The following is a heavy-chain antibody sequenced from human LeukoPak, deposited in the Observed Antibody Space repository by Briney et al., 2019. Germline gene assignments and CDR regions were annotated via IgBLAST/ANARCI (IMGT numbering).Heavy chain of an antibody. D-gene: IGHD3-3*01. CDR1: GGSISSGTYY. CDR3: ARSRSKYDFWSGLSYYYYYMDV. Sequence: SETLTLTCTVSGGSISSGTYYWSWIRQPAGKGLEWLGRIYTSGSTNYNPPLKSRVTISVDTSKNQFSLRLRSVTAADTAVYYCARSRSKYDFWSGLSYYYYYMDVWGKGTTVTVSS. J-gene: IGHJ6*03. CDR2: IYTSGST. V-gene: IGHV4-61*02.